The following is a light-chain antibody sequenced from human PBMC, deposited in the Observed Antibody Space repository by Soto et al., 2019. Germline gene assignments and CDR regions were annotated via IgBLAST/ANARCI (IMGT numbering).Light chain of an antibody. Sequence: TRMTQSPSSPSASTGDRATITCRARQSIGNYLAWYQQKPGKAPKLLIYSASTLQSGVPSRFSGSWSWTDFALTISCLQSEDFASYYCQHYYSYPPTFGQGTRVELK. CDR1: QSIGNY. J-gene: IGKJ1*01. CDR2: SAS. CDR3: QHYYSYPPT. V-gene: IGKV1-8*01.